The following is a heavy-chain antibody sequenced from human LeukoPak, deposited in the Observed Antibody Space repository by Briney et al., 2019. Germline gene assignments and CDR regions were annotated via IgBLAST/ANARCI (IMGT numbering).Heavy chain of an antibody. CDR2: IYYSGST. J-gene: IGHJ4*02. CDR3: ARVPLYSSGWYGFDY. Sequence: SETLSLTCTVSGSSISSYYWSWIRQPPGKGLEWIGYIYYSGSTNYNPSLKSRVTISVDTSKNQFSLKLSSVTAADTAVYYCARVPLYSSGWYGFDYWGQGTLVTASS. D-gene: IGHD6-19*01. CDR1: GSSISSYY. V-gene: IGHV4-59*01.